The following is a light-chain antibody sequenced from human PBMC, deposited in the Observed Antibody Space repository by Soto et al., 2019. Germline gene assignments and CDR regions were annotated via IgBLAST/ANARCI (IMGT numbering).Light chain of an antibody. V-gene: IGLV2-14*03. CDR2: EVS. CDR3: SSYTTSSTRV. J-gene: IGLJ1*01. CDR1: SSDVGAYDY. Sequence: QSALTQPASVSGSPGQSITISCTGTSSDVGAYDYVSWYQQHPDKAPKLMIYEVSYRPSGVSNRFSGSKSVNTATLTISGLQAEDEADYYCSSYTTSSTRVFGTGNKLTVL.